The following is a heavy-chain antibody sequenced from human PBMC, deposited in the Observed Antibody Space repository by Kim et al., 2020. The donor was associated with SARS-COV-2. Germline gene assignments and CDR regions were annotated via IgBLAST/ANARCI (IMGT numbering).Heavy chain of an antibody. CDR2: VFYTGST. D-gene: IGHD2-21*01. V-gene: IGHV4-59*08. Sequence: SETLSLTCTVSGGSMNYYYWSWLRQPPGRGLEWIGYVFYTGSTNYNPSLHGRATMSLDRSKDQLSLKLTSVTAADTAVYYFARQREKWRLDDYFDYWGQG. CDR1: GGSMNYYY. CDR3: ARQREKWRLDDYFDY. J-gene: IGHJ4*02.